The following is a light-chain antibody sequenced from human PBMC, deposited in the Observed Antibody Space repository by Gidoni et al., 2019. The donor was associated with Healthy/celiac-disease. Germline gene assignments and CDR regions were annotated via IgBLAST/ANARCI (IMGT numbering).Light chain of an antibody. CDR3: QQYGSSQIT. J-gene: IGKJ5*01. CDR2: GAS. V-gene: IGKV3-20*01. CDR1: QSVSSSY. Sequence: EIVLTQSPGTLSLSPGERATLSCRASQSVSSSYLAWYQQKPGQAPRLLIYGASSRATGIPDRFSGSGSGTDFTLTISRLDPEDFAVYYCQQYGSSQITFGHXTRLEIK.